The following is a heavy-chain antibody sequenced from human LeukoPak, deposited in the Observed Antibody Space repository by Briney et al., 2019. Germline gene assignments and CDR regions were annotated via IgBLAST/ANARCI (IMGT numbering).Heavy chain of an antibody. CDR1: GYTFTSYG. V-gene: IGHV1-18*01. CDR3: ARAPRIAAAWNIDY. CDR2: ISAYNGNT. D-gene: IGHD6-13*01. J-gene: IGHJ4*02. Sequence: GASVKVSCKASGYTFTSYGISWVGQAPGQGLEWMGWISAYNGNTNYAQKLHDSVTITTDTSTSRGYMELRSLRSDDTAVDYCARAPRIAAAWNIDYWGQGTLVTVSS.